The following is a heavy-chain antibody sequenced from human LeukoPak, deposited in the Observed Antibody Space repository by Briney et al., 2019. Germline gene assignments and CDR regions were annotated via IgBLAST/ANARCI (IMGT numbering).Heavy chain of an antibody. Sequence: SETLSLTCAVYGGSFSDYYWTWIRQPPGKGLEWIGEINHSGSPNNNPSLKSRVSISFDTSKNQFSLKLTSVTAADTAVYYCARAAPYYYDSRGPWGVDYWGQGTLVTVSS. CDR1: GGSFSDYY. CDR2: INHSGSP. V-gene: IGHV4-34*01. J-gene: IGHJ4*02. D-gene: IGHD3-22*01. CDR3: ARAAPYYYDSRGPWGVDY.